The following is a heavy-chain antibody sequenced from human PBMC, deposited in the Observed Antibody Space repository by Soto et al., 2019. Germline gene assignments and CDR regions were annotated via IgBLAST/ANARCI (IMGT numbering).Heavy chain of an antibody. CDR2: ISYDGSYQ. Sequence: VHLVESGGGVVQPGTSLRLSCEAAGFAFNKFVMHWVRQAPSKGQEWVAFISYDGSYQYYADSVQGRLTITRDNSMNTLNMQLNSLRREDTAVYYCAKGGEVGGVLGDHWGQGTLVTVAS. D-gene: IGHD1-26*01. CDR3: AKGGEVGGVLGDH. J-gene: IGHJ4*02. V-gene: IGHV3-30*18. CDR1: GFAFNKFV.